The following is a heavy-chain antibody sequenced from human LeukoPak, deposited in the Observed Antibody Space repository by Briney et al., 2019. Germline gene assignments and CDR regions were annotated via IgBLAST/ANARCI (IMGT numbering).Heavy chain of an antibody. D-gene: IGHD5-12*01. J-gene: IGHJ4*02. CDR3: ARAGVDIVATILTYIFDY. CDR1: GYTFTSYG. CDR2: ISAYNGNT. V-gene: IGHV1-18*01. Sequence: GASVKVSCKASGYTFTSYGISWVRQAPGQGLEWMGWISAYNGNTNYAQKLQGRVTMTTDTSTSTAYMELRSLRSDDTAVYYCARAGVDIVATILTYIFDYWGQGTLVTVSA.